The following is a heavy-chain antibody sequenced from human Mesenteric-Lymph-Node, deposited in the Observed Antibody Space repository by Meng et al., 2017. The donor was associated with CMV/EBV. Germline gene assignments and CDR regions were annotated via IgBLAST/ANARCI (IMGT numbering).Heavy chain of an antibody. J-gene: IGHJ6*02. CDR1: GASISSYY. V-gene: IGHV4-59*01. Sequence: GSLRLSCTVSGASISSYYWTWIRQPPGKGLEWIGYIYYGGSTKYNPSLKSRVTISVDTSKNQFSLKLSSVTAADTAVYYCARHNSHYYYYGMDVWGQGTTVTVSS. CDR2: IYYGGST. D-gene: IGHD1-14*01. CDR3: ARHNSHYYYYGMDV.